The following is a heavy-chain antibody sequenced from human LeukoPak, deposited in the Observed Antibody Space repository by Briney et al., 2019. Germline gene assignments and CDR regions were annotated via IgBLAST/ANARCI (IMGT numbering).Heavy chain of an antibody. V-gene: IGHV4-34*01. CDR2: INHSRST. J-gene: IGHJ4*02. CDR3: ARHSDY. Sequence: SETLSLTCAVYGGSFSGYYWSWIRQPPGKGLEWIGEINHSRSTNYNPSLKSRVTISVDTSKNQFSLKLSSVTAADTAVYYCARHSDYWGQGTLVTVAS. CDR1: GGSFSGYY. D-gene: IGHD2-15*01.